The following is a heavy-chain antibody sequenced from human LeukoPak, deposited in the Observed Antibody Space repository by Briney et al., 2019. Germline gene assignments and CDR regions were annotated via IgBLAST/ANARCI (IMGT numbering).Heavy chain of an antibody. D-gene: IGHD3-16*01. CDR1: GYTFTSYY. CDR2: INASGRTT. CDR3: AKDLGHDWGYFDY. V-gene: IGHV1-46*01. J-gene: IGHJ4*02. Sequence: ASVKVSCKASGYTFTSYYMHWVGQAPGQGGEWMAIINASGRTTIYAQKFQCRVTMTRYTSTSTVYMELSSLRSEDTAVYYCAKDLGHDWGYFDYWGQGILVTVSS.